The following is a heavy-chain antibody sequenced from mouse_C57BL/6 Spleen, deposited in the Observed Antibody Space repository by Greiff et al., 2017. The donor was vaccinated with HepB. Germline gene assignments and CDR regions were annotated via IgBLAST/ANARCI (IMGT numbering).Heavy chain of an antibody. D-gene: IGHD4-1*01. CDR1: GFTFSSYA. CDR3: ARDLGSLRFDY. CDR2: ISDGGSYT. V-gene: IGHV5-4*01. Sequence: DVMLVESGGGLVKPGGSLKLSCAASGFTFSSYAMSWVRQTPEKRLEWVATISDGGSYTYYPDNVKGRFTISRDNAKNNLYLQMSHLKSEDTAMYYCARDLGSLRFDYWGQGTTLTVSS. J-gene: IGHJ2*01.